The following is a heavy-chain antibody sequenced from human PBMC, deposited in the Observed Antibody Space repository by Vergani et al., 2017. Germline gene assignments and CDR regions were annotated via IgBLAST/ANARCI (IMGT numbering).Heavy chain of an antibody. CDR1: GGYFSNYT. CDR2: IVPIFPTP. CDR3: ATHHGGSDAFDI. D-gene: IGHD3-16*01. V-gene: IGHV1-69*12. Sequence: QVQLMQSGSEVKKPGSSVKVSCKASGGYFSNYTINWVRQAPGQGPEWMGGIVPIFPTPNYAQRFQGRITITADEATSTAYMDLSSLTSEDTAVYYCATHHGGSDAFDIWGQGTMVTVSS. J-gene: IGHJ3*02.